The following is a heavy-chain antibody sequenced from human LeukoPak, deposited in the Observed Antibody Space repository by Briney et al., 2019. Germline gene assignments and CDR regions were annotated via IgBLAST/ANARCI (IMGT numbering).Heavy chain of an antibody. D-gene: IGHD2-2*01. Sequence: GESLKISCKGSGNSFTNYWIGWVRQMPGKGLEWMGIIYPGDSDTTYSPSFQGQVTISAGKSISTAYLQWSSLKASDTAMYYCARRDGYCSSTSCYADYYYGMDVWGQGTTVTVSS. CDR1: GNSFTNYW. V-gene: IGHV5-51*01. CDR3: ARRDGYCSSTSCYADYYYGMDV. CDR2: IYPGDSDT. J-gene: IGHJ6*02.